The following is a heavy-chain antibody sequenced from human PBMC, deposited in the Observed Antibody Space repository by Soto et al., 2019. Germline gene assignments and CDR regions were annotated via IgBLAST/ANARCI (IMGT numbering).Heavy chain of an antibody. CDR1: GGSISSGGYS. J-gene: IGHJ3*02. CDR3: ARALGTAMVTGAFDI. V-gene: IGHV4-30-2*01. D-gene: IGHD5-18*01. Sequence: SETLSLTCAVSGGSISSGGYSWSWIRQPPGKGLEWIGYIYHSGSTYYNPSLKSRVTISVDTSKNQFSLKLSSVTAADTAVYYCARALGTAMVTGAFDIWGQGTMVTVSS. CDR2: IYHSGST.